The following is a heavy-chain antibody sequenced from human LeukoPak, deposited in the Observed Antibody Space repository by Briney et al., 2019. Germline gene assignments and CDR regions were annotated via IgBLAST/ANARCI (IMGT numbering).Heavy chain of an antibody. CDR2: ISGSGGST. V-gene: IGHV3-23*01. D-gene: IGHD3-22*01. CDR1: GFTFSSYA. CDR3: ARDPDVGYYDSSGYFDY. Sequence: GGSLRLSCAASGFTFSSYAMSWVRQAPGKGLEWVSAISGSGGSTYYADSVKGRFTISRDNSKNTLYLQMNSLRAEDTAVYYCARDPDVGYYDSSGYFDYWGQGTLVTVSS. J-gene: IGHJ4*02.